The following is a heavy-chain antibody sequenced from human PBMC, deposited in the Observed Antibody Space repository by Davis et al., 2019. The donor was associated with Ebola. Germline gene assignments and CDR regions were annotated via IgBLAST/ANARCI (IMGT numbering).Heavy chain of an antibody. D-gene: IGHD1-26*01. CDR3: AKLGGSYPQFDY. CDR2: IKQDGSEK. CDR1: GFTFSSYW. Sequence: GGSLRLSCAASGFTFSSYWMSWVRQAPGKGLEWVANIKQDGSEKYYVDSVKGRFTISRDNSKNTLYLQMNSLRAEDTAVYYCAKLGGSYPQFDYWGQGTLVTVSS. V-gene: IGHV3-7*01. J-gene: IGHJ4*02.